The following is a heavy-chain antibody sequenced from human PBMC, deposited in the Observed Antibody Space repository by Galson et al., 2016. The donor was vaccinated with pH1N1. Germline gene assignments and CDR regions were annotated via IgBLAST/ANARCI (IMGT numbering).Heavy chain of an antibody. V-gene: IGHV1-18*01. CDR1: GYTFNRYG. D-gene: IGHD2/OR15-2a*01. J-gene: IGHJ6*02. Sequence: SVKVSCKASGYTFNRYGISWVRQAHGQGLEWMGWISAYTGDTNFAQKFQGRVTMTTDTSTSTAYMELRSLRSDDTAVYYCARDKPQGGVIIPPCYYYGMDVWGQGTTVTVS. CDR3: ARDKPQGGVIIPPCYYYGMDV. CDR2: ISAYTGDT.